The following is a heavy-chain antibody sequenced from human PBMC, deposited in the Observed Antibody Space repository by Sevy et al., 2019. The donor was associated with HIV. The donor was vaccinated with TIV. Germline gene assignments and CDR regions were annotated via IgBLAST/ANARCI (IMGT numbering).Heavy chain of an antibody. J-gene: IGHJ6*04. V-gene: IGHV3-33*01. CDR2: IWYDGSNK. Sequence: GGSLRLSCAASGFTFSSYGMHWVRQAPGKGLEWVAVIWYDGSNKYYADSVKGRFTISRDNAKNSLYLQMNSLRAEDTAVYYCARDWGGFGSMDVWGKGTTVTVSS. CDR1: GFTFSSYG. D-gene: IGHD2-21*01. CDR3: ARDWGGFGSMDV.